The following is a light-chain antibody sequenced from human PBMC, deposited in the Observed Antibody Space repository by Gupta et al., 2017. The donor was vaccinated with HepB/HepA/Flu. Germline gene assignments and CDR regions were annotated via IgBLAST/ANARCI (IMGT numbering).Light chain of an antibody. Sequence: QSALTQPASVSGSPGQSITISCTGTSSDVGGFNYVSWYQQHPGEAPKLMIYDVTNRPSGVSNRFSGSKSGNTASLTISGLQAEDEADYYCNSYRTGSKPAHVFGTGTKVTVL. CDR1: SSDVGGFNY. CDR2: DVT. V-gene: IGLV2-14*03. CDR3: NSYRTGSKPAHV. J-gene: IGLJ1*01.